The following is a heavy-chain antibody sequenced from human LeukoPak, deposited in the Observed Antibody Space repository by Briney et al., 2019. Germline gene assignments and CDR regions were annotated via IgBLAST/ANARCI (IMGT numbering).Heavy chain of an antibody. V-gene: IGHV3-53*01. D-gene: IGHD3-10*02. CDR3: AELGITMIGGV. CDR1: GFSVSSNY. CDR2: MYSGGST. Sequence: GGSLRLSCTASGFSVSSNYLSWVRQAPGKGLEWVSVMYSGGSTFYADSVKGRFTISRDNAKNSLYLQMNSLRAEDTAVYYCAELGITMIGGVWGKGTTVTISS. J-gene: IGHJ6*04.